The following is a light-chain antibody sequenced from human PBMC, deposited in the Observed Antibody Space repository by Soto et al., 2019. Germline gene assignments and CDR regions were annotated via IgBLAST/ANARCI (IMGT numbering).Light chain of an antibody. CDR3: MQALQTPYT. V-gene: IGKV2-28*01. Sequence: DIVMTQSPLSLPVTPGEPASISCRSSQSLLHSNGYNYLDWYLQKPGQSPQLLIYLGSNRASGVPERFSGSGSGTEFTLKISRVEAEDVGVYYCMQALQTPYTFGQGTKLEIK. J-gene: IGKJ2*01. CDR1: QSLLHSNGYNY. CDR2: LGS.